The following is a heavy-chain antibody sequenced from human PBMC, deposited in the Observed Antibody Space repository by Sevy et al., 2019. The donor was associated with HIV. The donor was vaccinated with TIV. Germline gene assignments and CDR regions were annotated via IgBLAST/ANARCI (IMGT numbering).Heavy chain of an antibody. CDR2: VAAYNGDT. CDR3: ARGQAPYRAPTSFDW. D-gene: IGHD3-16*02. J-gene: IGHJ4*02. V-gene: IGHV1-18*01. Sequence: VSVKVSCRASGYPFSVYYILWVRQAPGQGLEWMGWVAAYNGDTNYAQKFQDRVTMTTDTSTNTAYMELRSLTSDDTAMYYCARGQAPYRAPTSFDWWAQGTLVTVSS. CDR1: GYPFSVYY.